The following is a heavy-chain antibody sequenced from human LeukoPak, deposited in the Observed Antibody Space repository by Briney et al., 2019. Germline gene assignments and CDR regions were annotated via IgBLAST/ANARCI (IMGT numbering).Heavy chain of an antibody. V-gene: IGHV3-23*01. D-gene: IGHD6-19*01. Sequence: GGSLRLSCAASGFTFSSYAMNWVRQAPGKGLEWVSSIGGSGVSGRGGRTFYADSVKGRFTISRDNSKNTFYLQMSSLRADDTAIYYCAKGVAVGEGYYYYGMDVWGQGTRVTVS. J-gene: IGHJ6*02. CDR1: GFTFSSYA. CDR3: AKGVAVGEGYYYYGMDV. CDR2: VSGRGGRT.